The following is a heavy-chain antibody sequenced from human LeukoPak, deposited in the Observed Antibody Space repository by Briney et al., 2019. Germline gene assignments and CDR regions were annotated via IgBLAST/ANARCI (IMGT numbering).Heavy chain of an antibody. Sequence: SQTLSLTCTVSGDSISSGDYYWSWIRQPAGKGLEWIGRISSSGSTNYNPSLKSRVTISVDTSKNQFSLKLSSVTAADTAVYYCARVGYSSSRWFDPWGQGTLVTVSS. V-gene: IGHV4-61*02. D-gene: IGHD6-13*01. CDR3: ARVGYSSSRWFDP. J-gene: IGHJ5*02. CDR1: GDSISSGDYY. CDR2: ISSSGST.